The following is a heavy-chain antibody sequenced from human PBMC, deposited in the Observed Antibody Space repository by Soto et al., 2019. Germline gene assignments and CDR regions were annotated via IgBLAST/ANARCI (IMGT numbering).Heavy chain of an antibody. V-gene: IGHV1-46*01. J-gene: IGHJ5*02. CDR3: ARDYMARDYYVSSGYPPRGWFDP. CDR2: INPSGGST. CDR1: GYTFTSYY. D-gene: IGHD3-22*01. Sequence: QVQLVQSGAEVKKPGASVKVSCKASGYTFTSYYMHWVRQAPGQGLEWMGIINPSGGSTSYEQKYQGRRTMTRDMYTSTAYMELSSLGFEDTAVYSCARDYMARDYYVSSGYPPRGWFDPWGQGTLVTVSS.